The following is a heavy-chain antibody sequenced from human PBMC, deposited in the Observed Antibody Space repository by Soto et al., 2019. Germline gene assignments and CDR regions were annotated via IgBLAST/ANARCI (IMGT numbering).Heavy chain of an antibody. Sequence: AAVKVSCKASGYSFTNNDVSWVRQATGQGLEWMGWMNPGSGDTGYAQKFQGRVTMTRDISIATAYMELSSLRSDDTAIYYCARMETFGSLNWFDPWGQGTLVTVS. V-gene: IGHV1-8*01. D-gene: IGHD3-16*01. CDR1: GYSFTNND. J-gene: IGHJ5*02. CDR3: ARMETFGSLNWFDP. CDR2: MNPGSGDT.